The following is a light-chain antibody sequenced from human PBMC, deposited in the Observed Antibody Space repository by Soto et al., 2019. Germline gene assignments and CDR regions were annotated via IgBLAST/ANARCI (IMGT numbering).Light chain of an antibody. Sequence: DIQMTQSPSSLSASVGARVTITCRASQSSSSYLNWYQQKPGKAPKLLIYAASSLQSGVPSRFSGSGSGTDVTLTISSLQPEDFATYYCQQSYSTLTFGPGTKVDIK. V-gene: IGKV1-39*01. CDR1: QSSSSY. CDR3: QQSYSTLT. J-gene: IGKJ3*01. CDR2: AAS.